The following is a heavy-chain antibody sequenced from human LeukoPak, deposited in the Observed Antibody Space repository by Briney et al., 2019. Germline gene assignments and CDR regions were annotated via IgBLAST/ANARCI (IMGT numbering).Heavy chain of an antibody. CDR2: INWNGGST. CDR3: AREHIVVVTAGYMDV. J-gene: IGHJ6*03. V-gene: IGHV3-20*04. Sequence: PGGSLRLSCAASGFTFDDYGMSWVRQAPGKGLEWVSGINWNGGSTGYADSVKGRFTISRDNAKNSLYLQMNSLRAEDTALYYFAREHIVVVTAGYMDVWGKGTTVTVSS. CDR1: GFTFDDYG. D-gene: IGHD2-21*02.